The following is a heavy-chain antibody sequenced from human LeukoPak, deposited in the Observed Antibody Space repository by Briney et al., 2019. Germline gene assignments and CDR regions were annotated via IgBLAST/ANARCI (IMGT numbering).Heavy chain of an antibody. V-gene: IGHV1-69*13. J-gene: IGHJ4*02. CDR1: GGTFSSYA. D-gene: IGHD2-2*01. CDR2: IIPIFGTA. CDR3: ARASPDCSSTSCYPRLHDY. Sequence: SVKISCKASGGTFSSYAISWVRQAPGQGLEWMGGIIPIFGTANYAQKFQGRVTITADESTSTAYMELSSLRSEDTAVYYCARASPDCSSTSCYPRLHDYWGQGTLVTVSS.